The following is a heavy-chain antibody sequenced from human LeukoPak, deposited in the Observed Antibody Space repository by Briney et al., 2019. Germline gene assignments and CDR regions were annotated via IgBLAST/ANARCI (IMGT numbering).Heavy chain of an antibody. D-gene: IGHD5-12*01. CDR1: GFTFSSYA. V-gene: IGHV3-64D*09. Sequence: QPGGSLRLSCAASGFTFSSYAMHWVRQAPGKGLEYVSAISSNGGSTYYADSVKGRFTISRDNSKNTLYLQMSSLRAEDTAVYYCVKDRNSGYDSTFDYWGQGTLVTVSS. J-gene: IGHJ4*02. CDR3: VKDRNSGYDSTFDY. CDR2: ISSNGGST.